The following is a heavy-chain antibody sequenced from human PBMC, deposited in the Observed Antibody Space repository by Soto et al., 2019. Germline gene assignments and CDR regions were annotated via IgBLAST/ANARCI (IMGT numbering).Heavy chain of an antibody. CDR2: INHSGST. D-gene: IGHD6-13*01. CDR1: GGSFSGYY. V-gene: IGHV4-34*01. CDR3: AREGVAAAGPYVNGFDP. Sequence: SETLSLTCAVYGGSFSGYYWSWIRQPPGKGLEWIGEINHSGSTNYNPSLKSRVTISVDTSKNQFSLKLSSVTAADTAVYYCAREGVAAAGPYVNGFDPWGQGTLVTVS. J-gene: IGHJ5*02.